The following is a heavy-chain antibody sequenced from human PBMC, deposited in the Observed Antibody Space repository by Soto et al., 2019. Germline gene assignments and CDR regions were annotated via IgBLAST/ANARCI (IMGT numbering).Heavy chain of an antibody. CDR2: IAVGSGNT. CDR3: AAGSLLWFGELLVAPSYYYGMDV. Sequence: SVKVSCKASASSFTSSAVQWVRQARGQRLEWIGRIAVGSGNTDYAQKFHERVTITRNMSTTTAYMELSSLRSEDTAVYYCAAGSLLWFGELLVAPSYYYGMDVWGQGTTVTVSS. D-gene: IGHD3-10*01. V-gene: IGHV1-58*01. J-gene: IGHJ6*02. CDR1: ASSFTSSA.